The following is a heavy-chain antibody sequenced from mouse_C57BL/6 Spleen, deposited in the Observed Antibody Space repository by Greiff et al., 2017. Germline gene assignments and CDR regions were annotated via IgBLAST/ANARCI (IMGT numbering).Heavy chain of an antibody. Sequence: QVQLQQPGAELVMPGASVKLSCKASGYTFTSYWMHWVKQRPGQGLEWIGEIDPSDSYTNYNQKFKGKSTLTVDKSSSTAYMQLSSLTSEDSAVYYCARANHDPDGGAMDYWGQGTSVTVSS. CDR1: GYTFTSYW. D-gene: IGHD2-3*01. J-gene: IGHJ4*01. CDR3: ARANHDPDGGAMDY. V-gene: IGHV1-69*01. CDR2: IDPSDSYT.